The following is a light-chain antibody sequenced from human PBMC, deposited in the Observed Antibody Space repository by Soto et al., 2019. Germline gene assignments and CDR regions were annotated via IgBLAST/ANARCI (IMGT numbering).Light chain of an antibody. CDR2: GAS. J-gene: IGKJ2*01. CDR1: QSVSSSY. V-gene: IGKV3-20*01. Sequence: EIVWTQSPGTLSLSPGERATLSCRASQSVSSSYLAWYQQKPGQAPRLLIYGASSRATGMPDRFSGSGSGTDFTLTISRLEPEDFAVYYCQQYGSSPSTFGQGTKLEIK. CDR3: QQYGSSPST.